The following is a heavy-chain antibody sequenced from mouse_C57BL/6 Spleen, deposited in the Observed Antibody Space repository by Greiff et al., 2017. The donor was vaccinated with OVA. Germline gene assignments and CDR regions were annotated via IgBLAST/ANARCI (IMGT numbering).Heavy chain of an antibody. V-gene: IGHV1-22*01. D-gene: IGHD4-1*01. Sequence: VQLQQSGPELVKPGASVKMSCKASGYTFTDYNMHWVKQSHGKSLEWIGYINPNNGGTSYNQKFKGKATLTVNKSSSTAYMELRSLTSEESAVYYCARNLGRRYFDVWGTGTTVTVSS. CDR3: ARNLGRRYFDV. CDR1: GYTFTDYN. CDR2: INPNNGGT. J-gene: IGHJ1*03.